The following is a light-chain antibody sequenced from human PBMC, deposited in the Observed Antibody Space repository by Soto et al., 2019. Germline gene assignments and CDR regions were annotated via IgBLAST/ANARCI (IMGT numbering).Light chain of an antibody. CDR1: SSDIGAGYR. Sequence: QSVLTQPPSVSGAPGERVTISCTGSSSDIGAGYRVRWYQQVPGTAPKLLIYDNTNRPSGVSVRFSGSKSGTSASLAISGLQAEDEADYHCNSYASSGTLVFGTGTKVTVL. V-gene: IGLV1-40*01. J-gene: IGLJ1*01. CDR2: DNT. CDR3: NSYASSGTLV.